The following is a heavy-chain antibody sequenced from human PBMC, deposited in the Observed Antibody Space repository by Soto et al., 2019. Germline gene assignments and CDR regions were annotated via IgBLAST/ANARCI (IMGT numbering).Heavy chain of an antibody. Sequence: PSETLSLTCTVSGGSISSYYWSWIRQPPGKGLEWIGYIYYSGSTNYNPSLKGRATISVDTSKNQFSLKLSSVTAADTAVYYCARRRSSGWFDFDYWGQGTLVTVSS. D-gene: IGHD6-19*01. CDR2: IYYSGST. J-gene: IGHJ4*02. CDR1: GGSISSYY. V-gene: IGHV4-59*08. CDR3: ARRRSSGWFDFDY.